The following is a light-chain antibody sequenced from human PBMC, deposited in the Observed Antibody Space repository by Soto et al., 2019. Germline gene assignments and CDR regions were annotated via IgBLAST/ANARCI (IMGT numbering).Light chain of an antibody. Sequence: QSVLTQPPSASGSPGQSVTISCTGTSSDVGGYNYVSWYQQHPGKAPKVMIYEVSKRPSGVPDRFSGSKSGNTASLTVSGIQAEDEADYYCSSYAGGNNLVFGGGTKLTVL. J-gene: IGLJ2*01. CDR2: EVS. V-gene: IGLV2-8*01. CDR1: SSDVGGYNY. CDR3: SSYAGGNNLV.